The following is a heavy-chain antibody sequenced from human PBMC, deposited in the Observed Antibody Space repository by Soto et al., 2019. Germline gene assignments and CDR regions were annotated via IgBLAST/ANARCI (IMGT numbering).Heavy chain of an antibody. Sequence: SETLSLTCTVSGGSISSSSYYWGWIRQPPGKGLEWIGSIYYSGSTYYNPSLKSRVTISVDTSKNQSSLKLSSVTAADTAVYYCASRFSGIAAAGTFFDYWGQGTLVTVSS. J-gene: IGHJ4*02. CDR3: ASRFSGIAAAGTFFDY. CDR2: IYYSGST. CDR1: GGSISSSSYY. D-gene: IGHD6-13*01. V-gene: IGHV4-39*01.